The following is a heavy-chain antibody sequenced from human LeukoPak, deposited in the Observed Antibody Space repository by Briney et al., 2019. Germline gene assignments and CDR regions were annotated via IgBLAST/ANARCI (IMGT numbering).Heavy chain of an antibody. V-gene: IGHV3-30*04. CDR3: AKGGGYEAQYYYYYLDV. J-gene: IGHJ6*03. CDR2: ISYDGSNK. D-gene: IGHD5-12*01. Sequence: GGSLRLSCAASGFTFSSYAVHWVRQAPGKGLEWVAVISYDGSNKYYADSVKGRFTISRDNSKNTLYLQMKSLRAEDTAVYYCAKGGGYEAQYYYYYLDVWGKGTTVTISS. CDR1: GFTFSSYA.